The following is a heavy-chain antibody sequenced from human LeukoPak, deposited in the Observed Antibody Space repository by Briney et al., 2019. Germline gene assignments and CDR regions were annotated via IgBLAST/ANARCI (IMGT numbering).Heavy chain of an antibody. D-gene: IGHD3-16*01. CDR1: GDTFTSYF. V-gene: IGHV1-46*01. CDR2: INPSGGST. Sequence: ASVKVSCKASGDTFTSYFMHWVRQAPGQGLEWMGIINPSGGSTSYAQKFQGRVTMTRDTSTSTVYMELSSLRSEDTAVYYCARDIGGVRGAQYYFDYWGQGTLVTVSS. CDR3: ARDIGGVRGAQYYFDY. J-gene: IGHJ4*02.